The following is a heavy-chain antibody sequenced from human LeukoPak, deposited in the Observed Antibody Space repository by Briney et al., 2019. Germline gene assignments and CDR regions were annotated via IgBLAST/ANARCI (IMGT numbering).Heavy chain of an antibody. Sequence: ASAKVSCKASGGTFSRYAISWVRQAPGQGLEWMGGIIPIFGTANYAQKFQGRVTITTDESTSTAYMELSSLRSEDTAVYYCASLASSSTRWDYYMDVWGKGTTVTVSS. CDR3: ASLASSSTRWDYYMDV. J-gene: IGHJ6*03. D-gene: IGHD2-2*01. V-gene: IGHV1-69*05. CDR1: GGTFSRYA. CDR2: IIPIFGTA.